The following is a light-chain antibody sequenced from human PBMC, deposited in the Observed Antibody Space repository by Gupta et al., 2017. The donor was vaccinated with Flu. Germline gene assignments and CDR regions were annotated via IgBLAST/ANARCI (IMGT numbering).Light chain of an antibody. CDR3: ATWDNSLNAL. J-gene: IGLJ3*02. CDR1: DSNSGHNY. V-gene: IGLV1-51*01. Sequence: QRVTISCSGSDSNSGHNYVSWYQQIPGTAPKVVIYDDDKRPSGIPDRFSASKSGTSATLDITGLQTEDEAHYYCATWDNSLNALFGGGTKVTVL. CDR2: DDD.